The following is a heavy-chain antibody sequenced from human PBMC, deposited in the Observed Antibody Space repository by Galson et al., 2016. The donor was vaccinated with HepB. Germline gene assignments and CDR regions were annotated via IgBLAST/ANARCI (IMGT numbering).Heavy chain of an antibody. Sequence: SLRLSCAASGFTFSNYGMHWLRLAPRKGLEWVTTISFHGVDQFYADSVRGRFTISRDDSRNTVYLQMNNLRVEDTAVYYCATDSSKAYYDDEYFHNWGQGTLVTVSS. V-gene: IGHV3-30*03. D-gene: IGHD3-22*01. CDR1: GFTFSNYG. CDR2: ISFHGVDQ. CDR3: ATDSSKAYYDDEYFHN. J-gene: IGHJ1*01.